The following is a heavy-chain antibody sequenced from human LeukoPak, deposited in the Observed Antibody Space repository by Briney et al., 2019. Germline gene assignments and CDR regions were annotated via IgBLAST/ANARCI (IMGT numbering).Heavy chain of an antibody. Sequence: GESLKISCKGSGYSFTNYWIGWVRQAPGQGLEWMGIINPSGGSTSYAQKFQGRVTMTRDTSTSTVYMELSSLRSEDTAVYYCARGHSSPDYWGQGTLVTVSS. D-gene: IGHD6-13*01. CDR1: GYSFTNYW. CDR3: ARGHSSPDY. V-gene: IGHV1-46*01. CDR2: INPSGGST. J-gene: IGHJ4*02.